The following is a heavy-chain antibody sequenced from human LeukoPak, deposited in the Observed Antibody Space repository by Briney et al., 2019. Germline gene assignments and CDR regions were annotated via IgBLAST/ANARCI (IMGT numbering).Heavy chain of an antibody. J-gene: IGHJ4*02. Sequence: PSETLSLTCTVSGGSISSYYWSWIRQPPGKGLEWIGYISYSGSTNSNPSLKSRVTISPDTSKNQFSLKLSSVTAADTAVYYCAGHHPRNTVDFWGQGTLVTVSS. D-gene: IGHD2/OR15-2a*01. CDR3: AGHHPRNTVDF. CDR2: ISYSGST. CDR1: GGSISSYY. V-gene: IGHV4-59*08.